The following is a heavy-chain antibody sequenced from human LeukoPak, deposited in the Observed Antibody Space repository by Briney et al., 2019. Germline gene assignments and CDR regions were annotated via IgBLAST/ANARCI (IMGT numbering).Heavy chain of an antibody. V-gene: IGHV3-23*01. J-gene: IGHJ4*02. CDR3: AKGSLWFGERSPGYFDY. Sequence: SGGSLRLSCAASGFTFSSYAMSWVRQAPGKGLEWVSAISGSGGSTYYADSVKGRFTISRDNSKNTLYLQMNSLRAEDTAVYYCAKGSLWFGERSPGYFDYWGQGTLVTVSS. CDR2: ISGSGGST. D-gene: IGHD3-10*01. CDR1: GFTFSSYA.